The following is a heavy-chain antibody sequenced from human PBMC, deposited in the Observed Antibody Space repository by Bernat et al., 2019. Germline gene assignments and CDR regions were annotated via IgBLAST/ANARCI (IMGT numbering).Heavy chain of an antibody. Sequence: QVQLVESGGGVVQPGRSLRLSCAASGLTFSSYAMHWVRQAPGKGLEWVAVISYDGSNKYYADSVKGRFTISRDNSKNTLYLQMNSLRAEDTAVYYCARDPEVTYPDYGMDVWGQGTKVTVSS. CDR3: ARDPEVTYPDYGMDV. CDR2: ISYDGSNK. J-gene: IGHJ6*02. V-gene: IGHV3-30-3*01. CDR1: GLTFSSYA. D-gene: IGHD4-23*01.